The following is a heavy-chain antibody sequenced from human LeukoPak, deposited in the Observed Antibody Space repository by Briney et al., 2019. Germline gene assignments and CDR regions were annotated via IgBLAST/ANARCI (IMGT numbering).Heavy chain of an antibody. CDR2: MNPNSGNT. D-gene: IGHD2-21*02. CDR3: ARGRGDWGGDCYGWFDP. J-gene: IGHJ5*02. CDR1: GYTFTSYD. V-gene: IGHV1-8*01. Sequence: ASVKVSCKASGYTFTSYDINWVRQATGQGLEWMGWMNPNSGNTGYAQKFQGRVTMTRNTSISTAYMELSSLRSEDTAVYYCARGRGDWGGDCYGWFDPWGQGTLVTVSS.